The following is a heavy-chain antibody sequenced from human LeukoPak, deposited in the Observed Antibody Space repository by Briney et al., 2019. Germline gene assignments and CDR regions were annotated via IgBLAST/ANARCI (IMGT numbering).Heavy chain of an antibody. CDR1: GYTFTSYA. J-gene: IGHJ4*02. CDR3: ARDNRYQLLAFDY. D-gene: IGHD2-2*01. V-gene: IGHV1-3*01. Sequence: ASVTVSCTASGYTFTSYAMHWVRQAPGQRLEWMGWINAGNGNTKYSQKFQGRVTITRDTSASTAYMELSSLRSEDTAVYYCARDNRYQLLAFDYWGKGTLVTVSS. CDR2: INAGNGNT.